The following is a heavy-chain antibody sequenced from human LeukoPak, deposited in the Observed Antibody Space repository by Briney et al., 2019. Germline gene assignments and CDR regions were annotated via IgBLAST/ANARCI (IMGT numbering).Heavy chain of an antibody. Sequence: SETLSLTCTVSGGSISSSNYYWGWIRQPPGKGLEWIGSIYHSGSTYYNSSLKSRVTISVDTSKNQFSLKLRFVTAADTAVYYCGIQMVYAFDYWGQGTLVTVSS. CDR2: IYHSGST. CDR3: GIQMVYAFDY. CDR1: GGSISSSNYY. D-gene: IGHD2-8*01. J-gene: IGHJ4*02. V-gene: IGHV4-39*01.